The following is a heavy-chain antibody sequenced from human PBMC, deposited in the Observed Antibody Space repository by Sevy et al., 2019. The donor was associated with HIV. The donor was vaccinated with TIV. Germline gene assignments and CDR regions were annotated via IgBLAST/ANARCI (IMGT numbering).Heavy chain of an antibody. Sequence: ASVKVSCKASGDTFTNNYMHWVRQAPGQGLEWMGIIDPSGGNASYAQKFQGRVSMTRDTSTSTIYLDLSSLRSEDTAAYYCVRADPAQRFDSWGQGTLVTVSS. V-gene: IGHV1-46*01. J-gene: IGHJ4*02. CDR2: IDPSGGNA. CDR1: GDTFTNNY. CDR3: VRADPAQRFDS.